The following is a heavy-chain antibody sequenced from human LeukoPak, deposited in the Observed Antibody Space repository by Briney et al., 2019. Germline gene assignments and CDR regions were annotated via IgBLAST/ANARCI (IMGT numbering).Heavy chain of an antibody. V-gene: IGHV3-7*01. Sequence: GGSLRLSCAASGFTFSNYWMSWVRQAPGKGLEYVANIKQDGSEKYYVDSVKGRFTISRDNAKSSLYLQMDSLRAEDTALYYCARDQGIMFFDNWGQGTLVTVSS. CDR2: IKQDGSEK. CDR1: GFTFSNYW. J-gene: IGHJ4*02. CDR3: ARDQGIMFFDN. D-gene: IGHD2-21*01.